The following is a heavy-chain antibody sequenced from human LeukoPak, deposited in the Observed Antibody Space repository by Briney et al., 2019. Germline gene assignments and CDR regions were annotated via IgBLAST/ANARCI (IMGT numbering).Heavy chain of an antibody. D-gene: IGHD3-3*01. J-gene: IGHJ4*02. CDR3: ARGGRITIFGVVTSPWR. Sequence: SETLSLTCAVYGGSFSGYYWSWIRQPPGKGLEWIGEINHSGSTSYNPSLKSRVTISVDTSKNQFSLKLSSVTAADTAVYYCARGGRITIFGVVTSPWRWGQGTLVTVSS. CDR2: INHSGST. V-gene: IGHV4-34*01. CDR1: GGSFSGYY.